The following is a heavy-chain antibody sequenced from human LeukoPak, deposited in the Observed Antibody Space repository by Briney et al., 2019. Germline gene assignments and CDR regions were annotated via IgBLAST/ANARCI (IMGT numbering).Heavy chain of an antibody. Sequence: QRWGSLRLSCAASGFTVSTKSMIWVRQAPGKGLERVSVIGRGDSTSYADSVKGRFTISRDDSKNTLFLQMNSLRVEDTAVYYCARRRGGYGEGEFDYWGHGALVTVSS. J-gene: IGHJ4*01. CDR2: IGRGDST. CDR3: ARRRGGYGEGEFDY. V-gene: IGHV3-66*01. D-gene: IGHD4/OR15-4a*01. CDR1: GFTVSTKS.